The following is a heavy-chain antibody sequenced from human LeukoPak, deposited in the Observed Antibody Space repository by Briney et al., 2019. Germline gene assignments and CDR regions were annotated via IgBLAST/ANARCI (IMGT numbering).Heavy chain of an antibody. D-gene: IGHD3-10*01. V-gene: IGHV4-59*01. Sequence: SETLSLTCTVSGGSISSYYWSWIRQPPGKGLEWIGYIYYSGSTNYNPSLKSRVTISADTSKNQFSLKLSSVTAADTAVYYCARGSGRYGSGSYSDYWGQGTLVTVSS. J-gene: IGHJ4*02. CDR1: GGSISSYY. CDR2: IYYSGST. CDR3: ARGSGRYGSGSYSDY.